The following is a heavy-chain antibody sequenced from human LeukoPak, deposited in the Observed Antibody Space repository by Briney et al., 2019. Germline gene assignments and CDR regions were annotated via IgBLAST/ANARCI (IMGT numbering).Heavy chain of an antibody. Sequence: GESLKIPWKGSGYIFTNNWIGWVRQMPGKGLEWMGIIYPDDSDTRYSPSFEGQVTISVDKSISTAYLQWSSLKASDTAMYYCARQTRDGSGSRGYSFVFWGQGTLVTVSS. J-gene: IGHJ4*02. V-gene: IGHV5-51*01. CDR2: IYPDDSDT. D-gene: IGHD3-10*01. CDR1: GYIFTNNW. CDR3: ARQTRDGSGSRGYSFVF.